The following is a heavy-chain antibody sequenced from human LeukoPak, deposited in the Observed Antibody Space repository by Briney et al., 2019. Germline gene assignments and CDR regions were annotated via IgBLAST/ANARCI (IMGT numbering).Heavy chain of an antibody. CDR1: GFTFSNYA. Sequence: GGSLRLSCVASGFTFSNYAMHWLRQAPGKGLQWVAVMWYDGSHEYYADSVKGRFTISRDNSRNTLFLQMNGLRAEDTAVYYCARPSDGHYAQGGYFDYWGQGALVTVSS. J-gene: IGHJ4*02. CDR3: ARPSDGHYAQGGYFDY. V-gene: IGHV3-33*01. D-gene: IGHD4-17*01. CDR2: MWYDGSHE.